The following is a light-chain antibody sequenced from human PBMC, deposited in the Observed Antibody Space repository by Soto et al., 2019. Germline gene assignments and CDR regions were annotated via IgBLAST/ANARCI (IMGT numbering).Light chain of an antibody. Sequence: DIQMTQSPSSLSASVGDRVTITCRASQSISTYLNWYQQKPGKAPKLLIYAASSLQSGVPSRFSGSGSGTDFTLTISSMQPEDFATYYCQKSYSTPITFGQGKRLEI. V-gene: IGKV1-39*01. CDR1: QSISTY. CDR3: QKSYSTPIT. CDR2: AAS. J-gene: IGKJ5*01.